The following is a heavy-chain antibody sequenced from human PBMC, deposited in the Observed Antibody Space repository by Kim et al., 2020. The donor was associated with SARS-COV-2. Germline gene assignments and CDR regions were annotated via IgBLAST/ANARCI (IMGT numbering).Heavy chain of an antibody. V-gene: IGHV3-23*01. CDR3: AKDSDPVRGVISGMDV. CDR2: ISGSGGST. CDR1: GFTFSSYA. Sequence: GGSLRLSCAASGFTFSSYAMSWVRQAPGKGLEWVSAISGSGGSTYYADSVKGRFTISRDNSKNTLYLQMNSLRAEDTAVYYCAKDSDPVRGVISGMDVWGQGTTVTVSS. J-gene: IGHJ6*02. D-gene: IGHD3-10*01.